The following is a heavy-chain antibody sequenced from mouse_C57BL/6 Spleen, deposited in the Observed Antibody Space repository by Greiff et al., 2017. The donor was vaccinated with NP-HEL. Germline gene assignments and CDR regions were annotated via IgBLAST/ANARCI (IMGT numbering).Heavy chain of an antibody. CDR3: TKPITSGVENAMDY. V-gene: IGHV1-15*01. J-gene: IGHJ4*01. CDR1: GYTFTDYE. Sequence: QVQLQQSGAELVRPGASVTLSCKASGYTFTDYEMHWVKQTPVHGLEWIGAIDPETGGTAYNQKFKGKAILTADKSSSTAYMELRSLTSEDSAVYYCTKPITSGVENAMDYWGQGTSVTVSS. D-gene: IGHD1-1*01. CDR2: IDPETGGT.